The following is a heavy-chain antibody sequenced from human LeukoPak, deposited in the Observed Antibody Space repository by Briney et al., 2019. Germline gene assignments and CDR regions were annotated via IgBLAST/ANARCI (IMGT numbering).Heavy chain of an antibody. Sequence: PSETLSLTCTVSGGSISNYYWSWIRQPPGKGLEWLGYVSYSVSTNYNPSLKSRVTISLDTSKNQFSLNLSSVTAADTAVYYCARDLYGDYYFDYWGQGTLVTVSS. V-gene: IGHV4-59*01. J-gene: IGHJ4*02. D-gene: IGHD3-10*01. CDR1: GGSISNYY. CDR3: ARDLYGDYYFDY. CDR2: VSYSVST.